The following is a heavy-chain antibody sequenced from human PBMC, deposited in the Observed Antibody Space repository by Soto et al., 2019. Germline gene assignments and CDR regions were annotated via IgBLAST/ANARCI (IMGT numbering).Heavy chain of an antibody. J-gene: IGHJ4*02. D-gene: IGHD2-15*01. CDR1: GGSISSGDYY. CDR3: AREWRIPVCDFDY. CDR2: IYYSGST. V-gene: IGHV4-30-4*01. Sequence: SETLSLTCTVSGGSISSGDYYWSWIRQPPGKGLEWIGYIYYSGSTYYNPSLKSRVTISVDTSKNQFSLKLSSVTAADTAVYYCAREWRIPVCDFDYWGQGTLVTVSS.